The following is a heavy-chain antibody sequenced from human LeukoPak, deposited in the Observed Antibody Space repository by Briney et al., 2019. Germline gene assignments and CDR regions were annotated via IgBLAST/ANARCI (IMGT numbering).Heavy chain of an antibody. V-gene: IGHV3-48*01. D-gene: IGHD4-11*01. J-gene: IGHJ4*02. Sequence: GGSLRLSCAASGFTFSSYSMNWVRQAPGKGLEWVSYISSSSSTIYYADSVKGRFTISRDNAKNSLYLQMNSLRAEDTAVYYCVRGNYGFDYWGQGTLVTVSS. CDR1: GFTFSSYS. CDR3: VRGNYGFDY. CDR2: ISSSSSTI.